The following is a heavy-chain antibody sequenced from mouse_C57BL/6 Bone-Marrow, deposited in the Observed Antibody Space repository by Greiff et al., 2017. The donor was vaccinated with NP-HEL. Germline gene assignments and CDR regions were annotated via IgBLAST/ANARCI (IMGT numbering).Heavy chain of an antibody. CDR3: ARRDDYGNLSY. CDR1: GFTFSSYG. J-gene: IGHJ2*01. Sequence: EVKLVESGGDLVKPGGSLKLSCAASGFTFSSYGMSWVRQTPDKRLEWVATISSGGSYTYYPDSVKGRFTISRDNAKNTLYLQMSSLKSEDTAMYYCARRDDYGNLSYWGQGTTLTVSS. D-gene: IGHD2-4*01. V-gene: IGHV5-6*02. CDR2: ISSGGSYT.